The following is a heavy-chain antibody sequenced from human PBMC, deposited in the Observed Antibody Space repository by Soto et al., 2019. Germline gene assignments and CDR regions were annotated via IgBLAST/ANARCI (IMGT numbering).Heavy chain of an antibody. Sequence: GGSLRLSCAASGFTFNSYWMTWVRQTPGKGLEWVANIKQDGSEKNYVDSVKGRFTISRDNAKNSLYLQMNSLRVEDTAVYYCTRPLGYCSAGRCFPFAYWGRGTLVTVSS. V-gene: IGHV3-7*01. D-gene: IGHD2-15*01. CDR3: TRPLGYCSAGRCFPFAY. CDR1: GFTFNSYW. CDR2: IKQDGSEK. J-gene: IGHJ4*02.